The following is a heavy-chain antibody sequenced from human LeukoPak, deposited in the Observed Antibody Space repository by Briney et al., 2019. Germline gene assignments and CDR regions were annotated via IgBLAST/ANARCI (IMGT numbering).Heavy chain of an antibody. Sequence: SVKVSCKASRGTFSSYAISWVRQAPGQGLEWMGRIIPIFGTANYAQKFQGRVTITADKSTSTAYMELSSLRSEDTAVYYCASNSYGGYDAFDIWGQGTMVTVSS. CDR2: IIPIFGTA. J-gene: IGHJ3*02. V-gene: IGHV1-69*06. D-gene: IGHD4-23*01. CDR1: RGTFSSYA. CDR3: ASNSYGGYDAFDI.